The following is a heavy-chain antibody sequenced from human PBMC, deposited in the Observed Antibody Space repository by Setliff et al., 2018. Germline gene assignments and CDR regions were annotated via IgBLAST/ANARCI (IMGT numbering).Heavy chain of an antibody. CDR1: GASISANHY. Sequence: SETLSLTCTVSGASISANHYWGWIRQTPGKGLEWIGSISYGGNTYYDPSLKSRVTIFADTSKNQFSLNLSSVTAADTAVYYYARVPSGNYQYYLDHWGQGTLVTVSS. J-gene: IGHJ4*02. CDR3: ARVPSGNYQYYLDH. D-gene: IGHD1-26*01. V-gene: IGHV4-39*01. CDR2: ISYGGNT.